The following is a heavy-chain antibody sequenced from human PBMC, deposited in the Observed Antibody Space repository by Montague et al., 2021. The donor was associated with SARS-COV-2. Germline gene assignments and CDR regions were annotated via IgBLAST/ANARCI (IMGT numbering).Heavy chain of an antibody. Sequence: TLSLTCSVSGGSISSDNSYWTWIRQPADKGLEWLGHIEDSGATNCKSSLRSRVTLSIDASQNQFSLEMRSVSASDTSVYYCARHRPESCTISPGMLGLFAGVVCSASGMDVWGQGTAVTVSS. CDR3: ARHRPESCTISPGMLGLFAGVVCSASGMDV. D-gene: IGHD3-16*01. CDR2: IEDSGAT. CDR1: GGSISSDNSY. V-gene: IGHV4-61*09. J-gene: IGHJ6*02.